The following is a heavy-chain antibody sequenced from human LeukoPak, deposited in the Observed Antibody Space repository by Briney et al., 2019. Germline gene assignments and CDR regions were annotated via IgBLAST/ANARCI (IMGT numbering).Heavy chain of an antibody. V-gene: IGHV3-48*02. CDR3: ARIGSSGDFDY. CDR2: ISSSSGSI. D-gene: IGHD6-19*01. Sequence: GGSLRLSCAASGFTFSHYSMSWVRQAPGKGLEWVSYISSSSGSIYYADSVKGRFTISRDNAKNSLYLQMNGLRDEDTAVYYCARIGSSGDFDYWGQGTLVTVSS. J-gene: IGHJ4*02. CDR1: GFTFSHYS.